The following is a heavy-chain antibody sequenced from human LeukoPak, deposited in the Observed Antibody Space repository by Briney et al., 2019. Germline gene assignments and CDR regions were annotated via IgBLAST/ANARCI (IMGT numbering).Heavy chain of an antibody. CDR1: GFTFSSYS. CDR3: AKMMTMVRGERAPKQLFDY. CDR2: ISGSSSTI. J-gene: IGHJ4*02. D-gene: IGHD3-10*01. Sequence: GGSLRLSCAASGFTFSSYSMNWVRQAPGKGLEWVSYISGSSSTIYYADSVKGRFTISRDNAKNTLYLQMNSLRAEDTAVYYCAKMMTMVRGERAPKQLFDYWGQGTLVTVSS. V-gene: IGHV3-48*01.